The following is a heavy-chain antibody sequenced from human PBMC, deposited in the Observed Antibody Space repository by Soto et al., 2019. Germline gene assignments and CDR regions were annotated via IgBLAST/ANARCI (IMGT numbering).Heavy chain of an antibody. CDR1: GDSVSSNSAA. CDR3: AFLGWLLPRNSENYYYGMDV. Sequence: SPTLSLTCAISGDSVSSNSAAWNWIRQSPSRGLEWLGRTYYRSKWYNDYAVSVKSRITINPDTSKNQFSLQLNSVTPEDTAVYYCAFLGWLLPRNSENYYYGMDVWGQGTTVTVSS. J-gene: IGHJ6*02. D-gene: IGHD3-3*01. V-gene: IGHV6-1*01. CDR2: TYYRSKWYN.